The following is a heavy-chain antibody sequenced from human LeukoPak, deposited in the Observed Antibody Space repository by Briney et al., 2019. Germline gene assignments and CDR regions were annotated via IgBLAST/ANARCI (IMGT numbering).Heavy chain of an antibody. J-gene: IGHJ4*02. V-gene: IGHV3-20*04. D-gene: IGHD3-10*01. CDR2: INWSGGST. Sequence: GGSLRLSCAASGFTFSSYAMSWVRQAPGKGLEWVSGINWSGGSTGYADPLRGRFTISRDNAKNSLYLQMDSLRAEDTALYYCAREMEGDYGSGTFFDLWGQGNMVTVSS. CDR1: GFTFSSYA. CDR3: AREMEGDYGSGTFFDL.